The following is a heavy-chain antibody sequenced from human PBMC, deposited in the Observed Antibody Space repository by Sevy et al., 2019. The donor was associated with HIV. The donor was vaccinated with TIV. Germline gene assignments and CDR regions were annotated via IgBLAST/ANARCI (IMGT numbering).Heavy chain of an antibody. CDR1: GFTFRSHG. V-gene: IGHV3-30*03. D-gene: IGHD6-13*01. Sequence: GGSLRLSCAASGFTFRSHGMHWVSQAPGKGLESVAVISFDGSYKSYGDSVKGRFTISRDDFKSTLYLQMDSLRPEDTAVYYCARDSGYSINWYPAYWGQGTLVTVSS. CDR3: ARDSGYSINWYPAY. CDR2: ISFDGSYK. J-gene: IGHJ4*02.